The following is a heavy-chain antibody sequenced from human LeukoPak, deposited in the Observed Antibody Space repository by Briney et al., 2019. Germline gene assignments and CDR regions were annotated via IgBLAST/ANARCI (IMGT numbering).Heavy chain of an antibody. V-gene: IGHV1-18*01. CDR1: GGTFSSYA. CDR3: ARSGFVVVVAATSHFDY. CDR2: ISAYNGNT. Sequence: VASVKVSCKASGGTFSSYAISWVRQAPGQGLEWMGWISAYNGNTNYAQKLQGRVTMTTDTSTSTAYMELRSLRSDDTAVYYCARSGFVVVVAATSHFDYWGQGTLVTVSS. J-gene: IGHJ4*02. D-gene: IGHD2-15*01.